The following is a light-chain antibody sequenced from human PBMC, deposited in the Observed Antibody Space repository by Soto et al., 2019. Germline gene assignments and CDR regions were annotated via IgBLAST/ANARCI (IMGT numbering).Light chain of an antibody. CDR2: EVT. Sequence: QSALTQPPSASGSPGQSVTISCTGTSSDIGGYNYVSWYQQPPGKAPKLMIYEVTKRPSGVPDRFAGAKSGNTASLTVSGLQAEDEADYYCPSFAVNFNVVFGGGTKLTAL. V-gene: IGLV2-8*01. J-gene: IGLJ2*01. CDR3: PSFAVNFNVV. CDR1: SSDIGGYNY.